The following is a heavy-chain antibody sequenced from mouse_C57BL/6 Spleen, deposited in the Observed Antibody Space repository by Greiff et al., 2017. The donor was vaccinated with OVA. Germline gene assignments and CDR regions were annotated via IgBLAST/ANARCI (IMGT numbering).Heavy chain of an antibody. Sequence: VQLQQSGAELVRPGASVKLSCTASGFNIKDDYMHWVKQRPEQGLEWIGWIDPENGDTEYASKFQGKATITAETASNTAYLQLSSLTSEDTAVYYCTTNYGSSYDYWYFDVWGTGTTVTVSS. CDR3: TTNYGSSYDYWYFDV. J-gene: IGHJ1*03. D-gene: IGHD1-1*01. CDR2: IDPENGDT. V-gene: IGHV14-4*01. CDR1: GFNIKDDY.